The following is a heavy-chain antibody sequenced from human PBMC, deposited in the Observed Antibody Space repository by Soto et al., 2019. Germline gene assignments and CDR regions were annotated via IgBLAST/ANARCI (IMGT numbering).Heavy chain of an antibody. J-gene: IGHJ4*01. V-gene: IGHV3-23*01. CDR2: ISGSDGST. D-gene: IGHD5-12*01. CDR3: AKDPYGGYFLRVDY. Sequence: PGGSLRLSCAASGFTFSSYAMSWVRQAPGKGLEWVSAISGSDGSTYHAESVKGRFTISRDNSKNTLYLQMNSLSAEDTAVYYCAKDPYGGYFLRVDYWSHGTLVTVSS. CDR1: GFTFSSYA.